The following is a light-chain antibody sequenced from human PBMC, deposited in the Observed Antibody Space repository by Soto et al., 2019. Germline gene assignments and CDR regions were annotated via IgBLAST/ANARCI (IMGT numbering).Light chain of an antibody. CDR2: GVS. J-gene: IGKJ2*01. CDR3: QQYNNWPYT. CDR1: QSVSGN. Sequence: EILMTQSPATLAVSPGERVALPCRASQSVSGNLAWYQQKSGQAPRLLIYGVSSRATDTPARFSGSGSGTEFTLTISSLQSEDFAVYYCQQYNNWPYTFGPGTKLEMK. V-gene: IGKV3-15*01.